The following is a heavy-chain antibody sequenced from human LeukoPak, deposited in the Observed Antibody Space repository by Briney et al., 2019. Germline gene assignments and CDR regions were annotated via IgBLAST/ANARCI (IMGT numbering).Heavy chain of an antibody. D-gene: IGHD6-13*01. CDR3: ARDLTPSSSWTPGWFDH. CDR1: GFTFSSYS. CDR2: ISSSSSYI. Sequence: PGGSLRLSCAASGFTFSSYSMNWVRQAPGKGLEWVSSISSSSSYIYYADSVKGRFTISRDNAKNSLYLQMNSLRAEDTAVYYCARDLTPSSSWTPGWFDHWGQGTLVTVSS. J-gene: IGHJ5*02. V-gene: IGHV3-21*01.